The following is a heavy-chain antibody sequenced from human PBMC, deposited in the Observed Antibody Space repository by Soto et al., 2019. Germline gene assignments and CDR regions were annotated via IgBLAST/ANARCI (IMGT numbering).Heavy chain of an antibody. CDR1: GFKLSKDW. D-gene: IGHD2-15*01. Sequence: GGARRLSYVGSGFKLSKDWVDWVRQSPGKGREWVSRISSDGSSTTSADSVKGRFTISRDNAENSLHLQMNSLRAEDTAVYYCARFRYCSDTSCYSWFDYWGQGTLVTVSS. CDR3: ARFRYCSDTSCYSWFDY. V-gene: IGHV3-74*01. J-gene: IGHJ4*02. CDR2: ISSDGSST.